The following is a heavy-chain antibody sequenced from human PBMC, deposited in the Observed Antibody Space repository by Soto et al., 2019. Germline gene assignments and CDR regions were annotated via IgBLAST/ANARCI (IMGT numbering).Heavy chain of an antibody. CDR2: IWYDGSNK. Sequence: QVQLVESGGGVVQPGRSLRLSCAASGFTFSSYGMHWVRQDPGKGLEWVAVIWYDGSNKYYADSVKGRFTISRDNSKNTLYLQMNSLRAEDTAVYYCARDRTYYYYGMDVWGQGTTVTVSS. V-gene: IGHV3-33*01. CDR3: ARDRTYYYYGMDV. J-gene: IGHJ6*02. CDR1: GFTFSSYG.